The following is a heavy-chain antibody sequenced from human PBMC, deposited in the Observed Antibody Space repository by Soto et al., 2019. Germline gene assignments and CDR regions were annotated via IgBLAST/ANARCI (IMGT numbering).Heavy chain of an antibody. CDR1: GFIFSNYG. Sequence: QVQLVESGGGVVQPGRSLRLSCAASGFIFSNYGMHWVRQAPGKGLEGVAVISYDGSDKYYADSVKGRFTISRDKSKNTLYVQMNSLRREDTAGYYCARETVDTTLARFDYWGQGTLVTVSS. V-gene: IGHV3-30*03. CDR2: ISYDGSDK. CDR3: ARETVDTTLARFDY. D-gene: IGHD5-18*01. J-gene: IGHJ4*02.